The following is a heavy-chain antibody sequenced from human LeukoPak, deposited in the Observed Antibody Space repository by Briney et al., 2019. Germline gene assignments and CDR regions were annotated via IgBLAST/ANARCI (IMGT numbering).Heavy chain of an antibody. CDR2: IYYSGSI. D-gene: IGHD3-16*02. V-gene: IGHV4-59*12. J-gene: IGHJ4*02. CDR3: ARGELSSPYYFDY. CDR1: GASISSYY. Sequence: SETLSLTCTVSGASISSYYWSWIRQPPGKGLEWIGDIYYSGSIKYNPSLKSRVTMSVDTSKNQFSLELSSVTAADTAVYYCARGELSSPYYFDYWGQGTLVTVSS.